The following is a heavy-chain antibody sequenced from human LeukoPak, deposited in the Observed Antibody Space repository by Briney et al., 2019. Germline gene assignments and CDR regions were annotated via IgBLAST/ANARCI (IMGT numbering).Heavy chain of an antibody. CDR2: ISSSGGTA. D-gene: IGHD6-19*01. CDR1: GFSFNIYA. J-gene: IGHJ4*02. CDR3: VKAHIGFKDRIAVAAVLDY. V-gene: IGHV3-23*01. Sequence: GGSLRLSCVASGFSFNIYAMNWVRQAPGKGLEWISAISSSGGTAYYADSVKGRFTISRDNSKNTMYLQMSSLRAEDTAVYYCVKAHIGFKDRIAVAAVLDYWGQGSLVTVSS.